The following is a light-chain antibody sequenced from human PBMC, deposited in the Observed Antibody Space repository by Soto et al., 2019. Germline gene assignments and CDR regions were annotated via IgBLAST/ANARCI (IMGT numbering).Light chain of an antibody. V-gene: IGKV3-11*01. Sequence: EIVLTQSPATLSLSPGERATLSCRASQSVSRYLAWYQQKPGQAPRLLIYDASNRATGIPARFSGSGPGTDFTLTISSLEPEDFAVYYCQQRSNWPGTFGQGTKLEIK. J-gene: IGKJ2*01. CDR3: QQRSNWPGT. CDR1: QSVSRY. CDR2: DAS.